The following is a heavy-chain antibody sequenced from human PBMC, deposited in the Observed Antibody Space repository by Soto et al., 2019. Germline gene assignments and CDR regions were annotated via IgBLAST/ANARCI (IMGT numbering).Heavy chain of an antibody. CDR2: INHSGST. V-gene: IGHV4-34*01. CDR3: ERIRGNPRRIEVAALGGFFDP. CDR1: GGSFSGYY. D-gene: IGHD6-19*01. Sequence: KPSETLSLTCAVYGGSFSGYYWSWIRQPPGKGLEWIGEINHSGSTNYNPSLKSRVTISVDTSKNQFSLKLSSVTAAHTAVYYCERIRGNPRRIEVAALGGFFDPWGQGSLVTVSS. J-gene: IGHJ5*02.